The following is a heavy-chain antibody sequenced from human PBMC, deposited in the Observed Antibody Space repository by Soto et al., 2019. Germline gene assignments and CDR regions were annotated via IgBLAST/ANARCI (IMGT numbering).Heavy chain of an antibody. CDR1: GGTFSSDA. V-gene: IGHV1-69*13. CDR2: IIPIFGTA. CDR3: ARGTPIAVAGTFWFDP. Sequence: GASVKVYCKASGGTFSSDAISWVRQAPGQGLEWMGGIIPIFGTANYAQKFQGRVTITADESTSTAYMELSSLRSEDTAVYYCARGTPIAVAGTFWFDPWGQGTLVTVSS. D-gene: IGHD6-19*01. J-gene: IGHJ5*02.